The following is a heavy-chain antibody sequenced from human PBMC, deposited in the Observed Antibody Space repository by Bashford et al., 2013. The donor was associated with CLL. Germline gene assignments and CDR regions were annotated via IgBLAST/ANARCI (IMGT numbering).Heavy chain of an antibody. V-gene: IGHV1-69*13. J-gene: IGHJ6*02. D-gene: IGHD2-2*01. CDR2: IIPIFGTA. CDR1: RHLQQLSL. CDR3: ARVIPDDIVVVPAAIYYYGMGR. Sequence: SVKVSCKASWRHLQQLSLSAGCDRPLDKGLEWMGGIIPIFGTANYAQKFQGRVTITADESTSTAYMELSSLRSEDTAVYYCARVIPDDIVVVPAAIYYYGMGRLGPRDPRSPVSS.